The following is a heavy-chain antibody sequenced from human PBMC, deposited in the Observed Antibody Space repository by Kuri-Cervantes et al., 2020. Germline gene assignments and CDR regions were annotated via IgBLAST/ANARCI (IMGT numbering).Heavy chain of an antibody. CDR2: ISAYNGNT. D-gene: IGHD6-19*01. CDR3: ARFYSSGWYTDY. Sequence: ASVKVSCKASGYTFTSYGISWVRQAPGQGLEWMGWISAYNGNTNYAQKLQGRVTITRDTSASTAYMELSSLRSEDTAVYYCARFYSSGWYTDYLGRGTLVTVSS. CDR1: GYTFTSYG. V-gene: IGHV1-18*01. J-gene: IGHJ4*02.